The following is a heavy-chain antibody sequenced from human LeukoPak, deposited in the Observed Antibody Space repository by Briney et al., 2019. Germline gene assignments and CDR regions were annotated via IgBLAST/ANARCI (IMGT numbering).Heavy chain of an antibody. CDR3: ARSQNYYGSGDY. V-gene: IGHV4-59*01. CDR1: GGSISSYY. D-gene: IGHD3-10*01. J-gene: IGHJ4*02. CDR2: IYYSGST. Sequence: SETLSLTCTVSGGSISSYYWSWIRQPPGKGLEWIGYIYYSGSTNYNPSLEGRVTISVDTSRNHFSVKLSSVTAADTAVYYCARSQNYYGSGDYWSQGTLVTVSS.